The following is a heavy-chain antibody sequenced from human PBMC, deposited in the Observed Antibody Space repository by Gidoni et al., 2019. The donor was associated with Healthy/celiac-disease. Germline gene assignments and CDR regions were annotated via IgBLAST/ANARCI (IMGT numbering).Heavy chain of an antibody. CDR3: ARVGYDSSGYSWGNWFDP. J-gene: IGHJ5*02. D-gene: IGHD3-22*01. V-gene: IGHV1-2*02. Sequence: GGGTNYAQKFQGRVTMTRDTSISTAYMELSRLRSDDTAVYYCARVGYDSSGYSWGNWFDPWGQGTLVTVSS. CDR2: GGGT.